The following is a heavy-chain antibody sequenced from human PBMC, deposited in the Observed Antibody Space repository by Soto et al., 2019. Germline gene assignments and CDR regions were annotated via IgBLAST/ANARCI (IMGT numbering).Heavy chain of an antibody. CDR3: ARARSTRPVGYFDY. Sequence: GGSLRLSCAASGFTFSSYGMHWVRQAPGKGLEWVAVIWYDGSNKYYADSVKGRFTISRDNSKNTLYLQMNSLRAEDTAVYYCARARSTRPVGYFDYWGQGTLVTVSS. CDR1: GFTFSSYG. CDR2: IWYDGSNK. J-gene: IGHJ4*02. V-gene: IGHV3-33*01. D-gene: IGHD1-26*01.